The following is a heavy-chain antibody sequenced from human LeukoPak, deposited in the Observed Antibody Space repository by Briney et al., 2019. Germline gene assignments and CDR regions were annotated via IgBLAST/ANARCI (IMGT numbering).Heavy chain of an antibody. CDR2: IIPIFGTA. D-gene: IGHD6-13*01. V-gene: IGHV1-69*13. CDR3: ARVVAAARYGGAFDI. CDR1: GGTFSSYA. J-gene: IGHJ3*02. Sequence: GASVKVSCKASGGTFSSYAISWVRQAPGQGLEWMGGIIPIFGTANYAQKFQGRVTITADESTSTAYMELSRLRSDDTAVYYCARVVAAARYGGAFDIWGQGTMVTVSS.